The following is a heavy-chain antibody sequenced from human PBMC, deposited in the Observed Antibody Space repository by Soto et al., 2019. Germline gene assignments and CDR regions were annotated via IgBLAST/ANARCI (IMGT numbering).Heavy chain of an antibody. CDR1: GFTFSSYW. V-gene: IGHV3-7*03. Sequence: EVQLVESGGGLVQPGGSLRLSCAASGFTFSSYWMSWVRQAPGKGLEWVANIKQDGSEKYYVDSVKGRFTISRDNAKNSLYLQMNSLRAEDTAVYYCARDFRVTMIVVVNGFDYWGQGTLVTVSS. CDR3: ARDFRVTMIVVVNGFDY. J-gene: IGHJ4*02. D-gene: IGHD3-22*01. CDR2: IKQDGSEK.